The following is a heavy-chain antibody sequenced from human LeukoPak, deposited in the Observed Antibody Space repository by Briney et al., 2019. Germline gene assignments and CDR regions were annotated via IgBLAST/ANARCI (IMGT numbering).Heavy chain of an antibody. CDR2: ISSSSSYR. J-gene: IGHJ6*02. CDR1: GFTFSSYS. CDR3: ARRIVVPAARAYYYYGMDV. D-gene: IGHD2-2*01. V-gene: IGHV3-21*01. Sequence: PGGSLRLSCAASGFTFSSYSMNWLGQAPGKGLEWVSSISSSSSYRYYADSVQDRFTISRDNAKNALYLQMNSLRAEDTAVYYCARRIVVPAARAYYYYGMDVWGQGTTVTVSS.